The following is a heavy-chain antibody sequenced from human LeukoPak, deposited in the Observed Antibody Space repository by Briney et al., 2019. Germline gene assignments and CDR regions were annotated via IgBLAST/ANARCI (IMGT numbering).Heavy chain of an antibody. Sequence: GESLKISCKGSGYRFINYWIGWVRQMPGKGLEWVGIIYPADSDTRYSPSFQGQVTISADKSISTAYLQWSSLKASDTAMYYCARRYPPGSSWPYYFDYWGQGTLVTVSS. CDR3: ARRYPPGSSWPYYFDY. V-gene: IGHV5-51*01. CDR2: IYPADSDT. D-gene: IGHD6-13*01. CDR1: GYRFINYW. J-gene: IGHJ4*02.